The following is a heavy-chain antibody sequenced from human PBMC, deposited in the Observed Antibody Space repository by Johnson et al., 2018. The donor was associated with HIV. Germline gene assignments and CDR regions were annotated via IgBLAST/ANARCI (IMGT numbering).Heavy chain of an antibody. J-gene: IGHJ3*01. CDR3: ANGRAWELLSELEREYTEFEE. D-gene: IGHD1-26*01. V-gene: IGHV3-11*04. Sequence: QVQLVESGGGLVKPGGSLRLSCAASGITFSDYYMSWIRQAPGQGLEWVSYISSSGSTIYYADSVKGRFTISRAHSKNPLYLQMNSLSAEDTAVYYCANGRAWELLSELEREYTEFEEWGQGTMVSVSS. CDR2: ISSSGSTI. CDR1: GITFSDYY.